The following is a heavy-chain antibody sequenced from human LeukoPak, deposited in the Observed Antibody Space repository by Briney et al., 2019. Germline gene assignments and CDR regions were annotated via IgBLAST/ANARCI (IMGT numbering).Heavy chain of an antibody. V-gene: IGHV3-49*04. J-gene: IGHJ6*03. CDR1: GFTFGDYS. CDR2: IRSKAYDGTT. D-gene: IGHD1-26*01. Sequence: GGSLRLSSTASGFTFGDYSMNWVRQAPGKGLEWVGFIRSKAYDGTTEYAASVKGRFTISRDDSKSIAYLQMNSLRAEDTAVYYCARDPYNGSYGDDYYYYMDVWGKGTTVTISS. CDR3: ARDPYNGSYGDDYYYYMDV.